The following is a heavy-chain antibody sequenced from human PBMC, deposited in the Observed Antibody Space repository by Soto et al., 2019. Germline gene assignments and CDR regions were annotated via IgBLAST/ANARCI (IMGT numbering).Heavy chain of an antibody. CDR3: AREPHYYDGLYGNFN. V-gene: IGHV3-74*01. CDR1: GFTFSSYW. CDR2: INSAGIST. D-gene: IGHD3-9*01. Sequence: GGSLRLSCAASGFTFSSYWMHWVRQAPGKGLVWVSRINSAGISTSYADSVKGRFTISRDNAKNTLYLQMNSLRDEDTAVYYCAREPHYYDGLYGNFNWGQGTLVTVSS. J-gene: IGHJ4*02.